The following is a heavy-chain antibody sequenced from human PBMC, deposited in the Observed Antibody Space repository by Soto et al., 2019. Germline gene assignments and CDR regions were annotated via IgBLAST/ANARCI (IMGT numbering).Heavy chain of an antibody. CDR1: GGSISSYY. V-gene: IGHV4-59*01. J-gene: IGHJ4*01. CDR2: IYYSGST. D-gene: IGHD1-26*01. Sequence: SETLSLTCTVSGGSISSYYWSWIRQPPGKGLEWIGYIYYSGSTNYNPSLKSRVTISVDTSKNQFSLKLSSVTAADTAVYYCARGSGSYSIVYFDYWGQGTLVTVSS. CDR3: ARGSGSYSIVYFDY.